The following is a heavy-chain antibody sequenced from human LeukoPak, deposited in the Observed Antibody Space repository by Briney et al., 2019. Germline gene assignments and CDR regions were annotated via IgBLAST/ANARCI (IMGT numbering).Heavy chain of an antibody. CDR2: IYHSGST. CDR1: GVSISSRDW. V-gene: IGHV4-4*02. CDR3: ASRRPWFDP. J-gene: IGHJ5*02. Sequence: SETLSLTCTVSGVSISSRDWWSWVRQPPGKGLEWIGEIYHSGSTNYNPSLKSRITISVDKSKNQFSLKLSSVTAADTAVYYCASRRPWFDPWGQGTLVTVSS.